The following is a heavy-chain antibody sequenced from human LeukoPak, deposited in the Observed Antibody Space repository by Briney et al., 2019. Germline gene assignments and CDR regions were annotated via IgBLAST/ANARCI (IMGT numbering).Heavy chain of an antibody. CDR2: IWYDGSNK. V-gene: IGHV3-33*01. CDR1: GFTFRNYG. D-gene: IGHD2-2*01. CDR3: ARDGCGSTSCYHYELTS. Sequence: PGGSLRLSRVASGFTFRNYGMHWVRQAPGKGLEWVAVIWYDGSNKYYADSVKGRFTISRDNSKNTLYLQMNSLRAEDTAVYYCARDGCGSTSCYHYELTSWGQGTLVTVSS. J-gene: IGHJ5*02.